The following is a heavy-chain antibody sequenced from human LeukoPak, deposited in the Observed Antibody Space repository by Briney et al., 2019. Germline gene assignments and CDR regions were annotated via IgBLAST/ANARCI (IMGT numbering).Heavy chain of an antibody. CDR3: AKESGKFDY. CDR2: LSADGGST. CDR1: GLNFDDSA. J-gene: IGHJ4*02. Sequence: QPGGSLRLSCVASGLNFDDSAMHWVRQAPGKGLEWVSLLSADGGSTFSAASVKGRFSISRDNSKNSLYLQMNSLRSEDTAMYYCAKESGKFDYWGQGTLVAVSS. V-gene: IGHV3-43*02.